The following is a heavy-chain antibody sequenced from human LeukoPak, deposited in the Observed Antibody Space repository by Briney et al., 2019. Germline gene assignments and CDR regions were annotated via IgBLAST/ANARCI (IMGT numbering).Heavy chain of an antibody. J-gene: IGHJ3*02. CDR2: IRSKAYGGTT. V-gene: IGHV3-49*04. Sequence: PGGSLRLSCTASGFTFGDYAMSWVRQAPGKGLEWVGFIRSKAYGGTTEYAASVKGRFTISRDDSKSIAYLQMNSLKTEDTAVYYCNTDPEDALDIWGQGTMVTVSS. CDR3: NTDPEDALDI. CDR1: GFTFGDYA.